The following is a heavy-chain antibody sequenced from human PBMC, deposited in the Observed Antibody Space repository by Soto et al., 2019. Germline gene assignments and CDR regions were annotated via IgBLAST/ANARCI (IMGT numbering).Heavy chain of an antibody. CDR3: ARAGRIFMSLDAIDF. V-gene: IGHV3-30-3*01. CDR1: GFSFSSYA. D-gene: IGHD3-10*02. CDR2: ILKDVTSK. Sequence: QVQLVESGGGVVQSGRSLRLSCAASGFSFSSYAMYWVRQAPGRGLEWVAVILKDVTSKYYADSVKGRFTISRDNSKNTVYLEMNSLRPEDTAVYYCARAGRIFMSLDAIDFWGQGTMVIVSS. J-gene: IGHJ3*01.